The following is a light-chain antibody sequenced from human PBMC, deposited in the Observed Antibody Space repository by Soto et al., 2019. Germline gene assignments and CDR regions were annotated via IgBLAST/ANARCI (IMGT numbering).Light chain of an antibody. CDR3: EQSYSTRWT. CDR2: GAS. Sequence: DIQMTQSPSSLSASVGDRVTITCRASQSISNYLNWYQQQPGKASKLLIYGASSLQSGVPSRFSGSGSGTDFTLTISSLQPQDFATYYCEQSYSTRWTFGQRTQVEVK. V-gene: IGKV1-39*01. CDR1: QSISNY. J-gene: IGKJ1*01.